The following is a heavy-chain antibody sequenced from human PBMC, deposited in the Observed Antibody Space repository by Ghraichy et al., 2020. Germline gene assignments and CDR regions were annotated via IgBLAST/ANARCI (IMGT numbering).Heavy chain of an antibody. CDR3: ARCIAAARNDAFDI. Sequence: GGSLRLSCAASGFTFSSYGMHWVRQAPGKGLEWVAVISYDGSNKYYADSVKGRFTISRDNSKNTLYLQMNSLRAEDTAVYYCARCIAAARNDAFDIWGQGTMVTVSS. CDR2: ISYDGSNK. V-gene: IGHV3-33*01. CDR1: GFTFSSYG. J-gene: IGHJ3*02. D-gene: IGHD6-13*01.